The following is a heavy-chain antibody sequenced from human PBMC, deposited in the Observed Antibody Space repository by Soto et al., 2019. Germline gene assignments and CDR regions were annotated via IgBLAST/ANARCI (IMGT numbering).Heavy chain of an antibody. CDR2: IDSRSDT. CDR1: GFTFSDYH. V-gene: IGHV3-11*05. D-gene: IGHD1-26*01. Sequence: VQLVESGGGLAKPGGSLRLSCAVSGFTFSDYHMSWLRQAPGKGLEWVASIDSRSDTNYADSVKGRYIISRDSAKKSVFLRINSLRAGDTALYYCASGNIMGPTSFDYWGQGTLVTVSS. CDR3: ASGNIMGPTSFDY. J-gene: IGHJ4*02.